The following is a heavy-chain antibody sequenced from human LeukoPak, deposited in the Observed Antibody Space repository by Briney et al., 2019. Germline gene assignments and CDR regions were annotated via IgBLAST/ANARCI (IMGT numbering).Heavy chain of an antibody. CDR2: ISSIGSDT. CDR1: GFTFGTYA. D-gene: IGHD3-22*01. V-gene: IGHV3-23*01. J-gene: IGHJ4*02. CDR3: AKDENYYDTSGYYPGDY. Sequence: GGSLRLSCACSGFTFGTYAMSWVRQAPGKGLEWVSAISSIGSDTYYADSVKGRFTISRDNSKNTLFLQMNSLRAEDTAVYYCAKDENYYDTSGYYPGDYWGQGTLVTVSS.